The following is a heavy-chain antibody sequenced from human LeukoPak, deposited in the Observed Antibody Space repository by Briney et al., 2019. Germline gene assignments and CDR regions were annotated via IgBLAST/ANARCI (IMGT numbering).Heavy chain of an antibody. CDR3: ARGVWDGYNLDYYYMDV. CDR2: IYSGGST. CDR1: GFTVSSNY. J-gene: IGHJ6*03. V-gene: IGHV3-53*01. Sequence: GGSLRLSCAASGFTVSSNYMTWVRQAPGKGLEWVSVIYSGGSTYYTDSVKGRFTISRDSSKNTLYLQMYSLRAEDTAVYYCARGVWDGYNLDYYYMDVGGKGTTVTVSS. D-gene: IGHD5-24*01.